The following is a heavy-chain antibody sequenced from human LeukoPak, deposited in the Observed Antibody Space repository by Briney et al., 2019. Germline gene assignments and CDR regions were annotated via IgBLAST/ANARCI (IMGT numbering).Heavy chain of an antibody. CDR1: GGSISSSSYY. CDR3: ALSRGSGSYFRVNWLDP. V-gene: IGHV4-39*01. CDR2: IYYSGNT. Sequence: SETLSLTCTVSGGSISSSSYYWGWIRQPPGKGLEWIGSIYYSGNTYYNPSLKSRVTITVDTSKNQFSLKLSSVTAADTAVYYCALSRGSGSYFRVNWLDPWGQGTLVTVSS. J-gene: IGHJ5*02. D-gene: IGHD3-10*01.